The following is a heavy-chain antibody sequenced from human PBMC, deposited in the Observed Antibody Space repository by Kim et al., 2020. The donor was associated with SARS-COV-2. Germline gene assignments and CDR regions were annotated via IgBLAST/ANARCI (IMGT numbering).Heavy chain of an antibody. CDR3: AREYYDFWSGPQDYFDY. J-gene: IGHJ4*02. D-gene: IGHD3-3*01. V-gene: IGHV1-3*01. Sequence: FQGRVTITRDTSASTAYMELSSLRSEDTAVYYCAREYYDFWSGPQDYFDYWGQGTLVTVSS.